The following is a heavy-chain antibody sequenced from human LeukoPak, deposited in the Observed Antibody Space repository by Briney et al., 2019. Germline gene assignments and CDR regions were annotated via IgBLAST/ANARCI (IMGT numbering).Heavy chain of an antibody. CDR1: GFTFTTST. V-gene: IGHV1-58*01. Sequence: SVKVSCTASGFTFTTSTVQWVRQARGQRLEWMGWIVVGTGNTDYAQKFQERVTITRDMSTGAAYMELSSLRSEDTAVYYCAAKPDSFVSFDYWGQGTLVTVSS. J-gene: IGHJ4*02. D-gene: IGHD5-18*01. CDR3: AAKPDSFVSFDY. CDR2: IVVGTGNT.